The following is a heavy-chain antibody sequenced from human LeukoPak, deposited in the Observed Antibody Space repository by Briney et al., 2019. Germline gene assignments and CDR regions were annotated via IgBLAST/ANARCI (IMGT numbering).Heavy chain of an antibody. D-gene: IGHD1-26*01. CDR1: GFTFSSYG. V-gene: IGHV3-33*06. CDR2: IWYDGSNK. Sequence: PTGRSLRLSCAASGFTFSSYGMHWVRQAPGKGLEWVAVIWYDGSNKYYADSVKGRFTISRDNSKNTLYLQMNSLRAEDTAVYYCAKGLGLFDYWGQGTLVTVSS. CDR3: AKGLGLFDY. J-gene: IGHJ4*02.